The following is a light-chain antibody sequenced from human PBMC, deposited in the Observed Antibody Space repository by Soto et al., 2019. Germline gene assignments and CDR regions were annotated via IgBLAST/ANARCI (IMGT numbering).Light chain of an antibody. CDR2: DAS. Sequence: DMQMTQSPSTLSASVGDRVTITCRASQSISGWLAWYQQKPGKAPELLIYDASSLQSGVPLRFSGRGSGTEFTLTFTSLQPDDFATYYCQQYSTYPYTFGQGTKLEIK. V-gene: IGKV1-5*01. CDR3: QQYSTYPYT. J-gene: IGKJ2*01. CDR1: QSISGW.